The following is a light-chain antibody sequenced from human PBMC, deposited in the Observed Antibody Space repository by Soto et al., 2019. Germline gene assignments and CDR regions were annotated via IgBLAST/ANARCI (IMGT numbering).Light chain of an antibody. CDR1: SSDVGGYNY. Sequence: QSALTQPASVSGSPGQSITISCTGTSSDVGGYNYVSWYQQHPGKAPKLMIYEVSYRPSGVSNRFSGSKSGNTASLTISGLQAEDEADYYCSSYASSGTFPYVFGTGTKVTVL. CDR2: EVS. CDR3: SSYASSGTFPYV. J-gene: IGLJ1*01. V-gene: IGLV2-14*01.